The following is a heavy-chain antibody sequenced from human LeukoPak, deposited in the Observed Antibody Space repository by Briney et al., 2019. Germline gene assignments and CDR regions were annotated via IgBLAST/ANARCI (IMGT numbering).Heavy chain of an antibody. CDR2: ISAYNGKT. Sequence: ASVKVSCKASGYTFTSYGISWVRQAPGQGLEWMGWISAYNGKTNYAQKFQGRVTMTTDTSTSTAYMELRSLRSDDTAVYYCARGEGSGSYYRKYYFDYWGQGTLVTVSS. V-gene: IGHV1-18*01. CDR1: GYTFTSYG. D-gene: IGHD3-10*01. CDR3: ARGEGSGSYYRKYYFDY. J-gene: IGHJ4*02.